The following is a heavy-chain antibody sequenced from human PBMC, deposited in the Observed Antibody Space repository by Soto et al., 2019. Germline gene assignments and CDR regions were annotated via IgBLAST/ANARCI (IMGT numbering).Heavy chain of an antibody. CDR1: GFTFSSYA. CDR3: ARDYLPLTGAVSGAFDI. CDR2: ISYDGSNK. V-gene: IGHV3-30-3*01. D-gene: IGHD3-9*01. Sequence: GGSLRLSCAASGFTFSSYAMHWVRQAPGKGLEWVAVISYDGSNKYYADSVKGRFTISRDNSKNTLYLQMNSLRAEDTAVYYCARDYLPLTGAVSGAFDIWGQGTMVTVSS. J-gene: IGHJ3*02.